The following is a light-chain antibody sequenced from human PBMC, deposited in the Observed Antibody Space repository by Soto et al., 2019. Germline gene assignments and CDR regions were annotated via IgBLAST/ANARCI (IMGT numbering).Light chain of an antibody. CDR3: QQYNSSPYT. CDR1: QSISSW. J-gene: IGKJ2*01. V-gene: IGKV1-5*01. CDR2: DAS. Sequence: DIQMTQSPTTLSAFVGDRVTITCRASQSISSWLAWYQQKPGKAPKLLIYDASSLESGVPSRFSGSGSGTEFTLTISSLQPDDFATYYCQQYNSSPYTFGQGTKVDIK.